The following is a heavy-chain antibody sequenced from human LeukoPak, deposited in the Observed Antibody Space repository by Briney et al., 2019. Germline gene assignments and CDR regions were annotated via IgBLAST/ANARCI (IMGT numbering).Heavy chain of an antibody. CDR3: ARRTAAAGFDY. D-gene: IGHD6-13*01. CDR2: IYYSGST. J-gene: IGHJ4*02. CDR1: GGSISSSSYY. Sequence: SETLSLTCTVSGGSISSSSYYWGWIRQPPGKGLEWIGSIYYSGSTYYNPSLKSRVTISVDTSKNQFSLKLSSVTAADTAVYYCARRTAAAGFDYWGQGTMVTVSS. V-gene: IGHV4-39*01.